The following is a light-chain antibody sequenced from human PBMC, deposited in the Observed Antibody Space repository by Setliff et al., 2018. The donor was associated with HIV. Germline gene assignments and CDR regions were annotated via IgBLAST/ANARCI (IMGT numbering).Light chain of an antibody. CDR1: SSDIGRYNL. V-gene: IGLV2-14*02. J-gene: IGLJ1*01. CDR2: QAT. CDR3: SASRPSRTLVV. Sequence: QSALTQPASVSGSPGQSITISCTGTSSDIGRYNLVSWYQQYPGKAPKLMIYQATKRPSGVSNRFSGSKSGNTASLTISGLRAEDEADYYCSASRPSRTLVVFGTGTKVTVL.